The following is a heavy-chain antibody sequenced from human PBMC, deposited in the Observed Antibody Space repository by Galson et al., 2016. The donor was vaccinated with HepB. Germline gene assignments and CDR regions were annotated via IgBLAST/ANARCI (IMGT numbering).Heavy chain of an antibody. V-gene: IGHV3-30*18. J-gene: IGHJ4*02. D-gene: IGHD1-26*01. Sequence: SLRLSRAASGFTFSSYGMHWVRQAPGKGLEWVAIISYDGSNKYYGDSVKGRFTISRDNPKNTLYLQMNSLRPEDTAVYYCAKAPFAWEVPDYWGQGALVTVSS. CDR3: AKAPFAWEVPDY. CDR1: GFTFSSYG. CDR2: ISYDGSNK.